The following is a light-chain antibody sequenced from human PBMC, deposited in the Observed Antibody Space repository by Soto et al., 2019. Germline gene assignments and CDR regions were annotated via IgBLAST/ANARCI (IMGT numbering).Light chain of an antibody. Sequence: QSALTQPASVSGSPGQSITISCTGTSSDVGGYNYVSWYQQYPGKAPKILIYEVTTRPSGVSDRCSGSKSANTASLTITGLQAEDDADYYCSSFTSRGTVNYVFGTGTKLTVL. CDR2: EVT. J-gene: IGLJ1*01. CDR3: SSFTSRGTVNYV. V-gene: IGLV2-14*01. CDR1: SSDVGGYNY.